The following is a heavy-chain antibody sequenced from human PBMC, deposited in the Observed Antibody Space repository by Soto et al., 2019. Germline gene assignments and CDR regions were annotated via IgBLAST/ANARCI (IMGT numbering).Heavy chain of an antibody. J-gene: IGHJ4*02. D-gene: IGHD1-1*01. CDR3: ARAPSLERNPFDY. CDR2: IIPILGIA. Sequence: QVQLVQSGAEVKKPGSSVKVSCKASGGTFSSYTISWVRQAPGQGLEWMGRIIPILGIANYAQKFQGRVTITADKSPSTAYMELSSLRSEDTAVYYCARAPSLERNPFDYWGQGTLVTVSS. V-gene: IGHV1-69*02. CDR1: GGTFSSYT.